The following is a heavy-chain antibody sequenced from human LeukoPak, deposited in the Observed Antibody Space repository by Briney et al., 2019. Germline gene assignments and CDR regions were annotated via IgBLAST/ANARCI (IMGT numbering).Heavy chain of an antibody. CDR2: LCCSAGGL. CDR3: AKRGVVVRVFLVGFHKEVYYFDS. D-gene: IGHD3-10*01. V-gene: IGHV3-23*01. Sequence: GGSLRLSCGVSGITLSNYDMTWVRQAPGKGLEGVAGLCCSAGGLNYADSVKGRFTISRDNSKNALFLHMERLRAEDTAVYFYAKRGVVVRVFLVGFHKEVYYFDSWGGGAVVTVSS. CDR1: GITLSNYD. J-gene: IGHJ4*02.